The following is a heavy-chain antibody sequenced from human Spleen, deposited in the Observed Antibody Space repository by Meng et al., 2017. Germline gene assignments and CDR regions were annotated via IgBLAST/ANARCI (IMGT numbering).Heavy chain of an antibody. Sequence: KPSETLSLSCAVYGGSFSGNYWSWIRQPPGKGLEWIGEINHSGSTNYNPSLESRATISVDTSQNNLSLKLSSVTAADSAVYYCARGPTTMAHDFDYWGQGTLVTASS. D-gene: IGHD4-11*01. V-gene: IGHV4-34*01. CDR2: INHSGST. CDR1: GGSFSGNY. J-gene: IGHJ4*02. CDR3: ARGPTTMAHDFDY.